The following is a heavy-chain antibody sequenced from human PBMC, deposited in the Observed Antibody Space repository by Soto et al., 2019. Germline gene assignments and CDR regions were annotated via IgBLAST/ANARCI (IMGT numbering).Heavy chain of an antibody. CDR3: ARCYCSVGSCYTCWQFDL. CDR2: IGPYNGNT. Sequence: GASVTVSCTASVYTFSNFGLSWVRQAPGQGLEWMGWIGPYNGNTDHAQKFQDRVTMTTDTSTNTAYMELRGLTSDDTAVYYCARCYCSVGSCYTCWQFDLWGRGTLVTVSS. CDR1: VYTFSNFG. J-gene: IGHJ2*01. V-gene: IGHV1-18*01. D-gene: IGHD2-15*01.